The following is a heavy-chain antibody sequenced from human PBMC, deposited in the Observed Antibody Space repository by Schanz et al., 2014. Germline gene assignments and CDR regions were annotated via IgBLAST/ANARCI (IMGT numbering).Heavy chain of an antibody. Sequence: VHLLESGGGLVQPGGSLRLSCSASGFTFSTYAMSWARQTPGKGLEWVSSITTGGNTYYRDSVKGRFIVSRDNSKNTLYLEMNRLRVDDTAVYYCVKDPDKYNWNDVEGMDVWGPGTTVTVSS. CDR2: ITTGGNT. V-gene: IGHV3-23*01. CDR1: GFTFSTYA. J-gene: IGHJ6*01. CDR3: VKDPDKYNWNDVEGMDV. D-gene: IGHD1-1*01.